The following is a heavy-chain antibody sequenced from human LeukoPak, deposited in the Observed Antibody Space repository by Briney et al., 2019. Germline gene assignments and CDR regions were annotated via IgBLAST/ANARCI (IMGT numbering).Heavy chain of an antibody. CDR2: INPNSGGT. Sequence: RAASVKVSCKASGYTFTGYYMHWVRQAPGQGLEWMGWINPNSGGTNYAQKFQGRVTMTGDTSISTAYMELSRLRSDDTAVYYCASMIVVVNDAFDIWGQGTMVTVSS. J-gene: IGHJ3*02. CDR3: ASMIVVVNDAFDI. V-gene: IGHV1-2*02. D-gene: IGHD3-22*01. CDR1: GYTFTGYY.